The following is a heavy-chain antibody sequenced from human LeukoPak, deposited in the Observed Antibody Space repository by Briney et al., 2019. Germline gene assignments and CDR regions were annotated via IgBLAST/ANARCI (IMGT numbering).Heavy chain of an antibody. CDR3: ARGYGPGDY. Sequence: GGSLRLSCAASGFTFSSYEMNWVRQAPGKGLEWVSYISSSGSTIYYADSVKGRFTISRDNAKNSLYLQINSLKAEDTAVYYCARGYGPGDYWGQGTLVTVSS. J-gene: IGHJ4*02. D-gene: IGHD4-17*01. V-gene: IGHV3-48*03. CDR1: GFTFSSYE. CDR2: ISSSGSTI.